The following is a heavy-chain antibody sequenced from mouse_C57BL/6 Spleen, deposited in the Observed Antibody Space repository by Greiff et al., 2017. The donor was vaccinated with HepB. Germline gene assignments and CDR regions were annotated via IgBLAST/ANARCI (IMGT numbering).Heavy chain of an antibody. D-gene: IGHD1-1*01. CDR2: IYPSYSET. J-gene: IGHJ2*01. CDR1: GYTFTSYW. CDR3: ATGSHFDY. Sequence: VQLQQPGAELVRPGSSVKLSCKASGYTFTSYWMDWVKQRPGQGLEWIGNIYPSYSETHYNQKFKDKATLTVDKSSSTAYMQLSSLTSEDSAVYYCATGSHFDYWGQGTTLTVSS. V-gene: IGHV1-61*01.